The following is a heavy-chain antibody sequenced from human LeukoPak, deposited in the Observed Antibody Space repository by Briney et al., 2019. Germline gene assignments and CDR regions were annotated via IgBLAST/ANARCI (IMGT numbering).Heavy chain of an antibody. CDR3: ARDRYDILTGTYYFDY. CDR2: IKQDGSEK. J-gene: IGHJ4*02. V-gene: IGHV3-7*01. CDR1: GFTFTSYA. D-gene: IGHD3-9*01. Sequence: GRSLRLSCAASGFTFTSYAMNWVRQAPGKGLEWVANIKQDGSEKYYVDSVKGRFTISRDNAKNSLYLQMNSLRAEDTAVYYCARDRYDILTGTYYFDYWGQGTLVTVSS.